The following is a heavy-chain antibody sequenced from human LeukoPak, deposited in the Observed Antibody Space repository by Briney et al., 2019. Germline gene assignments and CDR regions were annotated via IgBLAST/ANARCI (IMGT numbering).Heavy chain of an antibody. Sequence: PGGSLRLSCAASGFTLSSYSMNWVRQAPGKGLEWVSYISSSSSTIYYADSVKGRFTISRDNAKSSLYLQMNSLRAEDTAVYYCARDQRLRFLEWLLNWGQGTLVTVSS. CDR1: GFTLSSYS. V-gene: IGHV3-48*01. D-gene: IGHD3-3*01. CDR3: ARDQRLRFLEWLLN. J-gene: IGHJ4*02. CDR2: ISSSSSTI.